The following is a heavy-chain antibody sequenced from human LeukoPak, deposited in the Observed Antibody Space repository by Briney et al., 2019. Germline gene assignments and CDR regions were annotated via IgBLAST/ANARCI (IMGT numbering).Heavy chain of an antibody. CDR2: INTDGSST. CDR1: GFTFSSYW. D-gene: IGHD6-13*01. V-gene: IGHV3-74*01. Sequence: GGSLRLSCAASGFTFSSYWMHWVRQAPGKGLVWVSRINTDGSSTSYADSVKGRFTISRDNAKNTLYLQMNSLRAEDTAVYYCARGSGYSSSWYRIDYWGQGTLVTVSS. CDR3: ARGSGYSSSWYRIDY. J-gene: IGHJ4*02.